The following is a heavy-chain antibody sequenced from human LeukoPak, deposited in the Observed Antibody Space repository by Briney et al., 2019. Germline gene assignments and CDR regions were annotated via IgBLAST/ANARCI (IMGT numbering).Heavy chain of an antibody. J-gene: IGHJ4*02. CDR2: IIPIFGTA. CDR3: ARGTYYYDSSGYYGVY. CDR1: GYTFTSYA. Sequence: SVKVSCKASGYTFTSYAISWVRQAPGQGLEWMGGIIPIFGTANYAQKFQGRVTITADESTSTAYMELSSLRSEDTAVYYCARGTYYYDSSGYYGVYWGQGTLVTVSS. D-gene: IGHD3-22*01. V-gene: IGHV1-69*13.